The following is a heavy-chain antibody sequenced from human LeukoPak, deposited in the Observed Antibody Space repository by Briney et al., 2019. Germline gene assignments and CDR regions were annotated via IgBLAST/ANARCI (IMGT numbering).Heavy chain of an antibody. Sequence: GGSLRLSCAASGFTFSSSGMHWVRQAPGKGLEWVAVISYDGSNKYYADSVKGRFTISRDNSKNTLYLQMNSLRAEDTAVYYCAKGGYYYDSSGSLRAWGQGTLVTVSS. J-gene: IGHJ5*02. CDR1: GFTFSSSG. CDR2: ISYDGSNK. D-gene: IGHD3-22*01. CDR3: AKGGYYYDSSGSLRA. V-gene: IGHV3-30*18.